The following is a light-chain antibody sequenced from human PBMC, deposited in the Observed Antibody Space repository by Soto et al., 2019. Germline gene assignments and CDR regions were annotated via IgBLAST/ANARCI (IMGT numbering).Light chain of an antibody. Sequence: DIVMTHSPDSLAVSLGERATINCKSSQSVLYSSNNKNYLAWYQQKPGKAPKLLIYDASSLESGVPSRFSGSGSGTEFTLTIGSLQSEDFAVYYCQQYSSSPSFGQGTRLEI. V-gene: IGKV4-1*01. CDR3: QQYSSSPS. CDR2: DAS. J-gene: IGKJ5*01. CDR1: QSVLYSSNNKNY.